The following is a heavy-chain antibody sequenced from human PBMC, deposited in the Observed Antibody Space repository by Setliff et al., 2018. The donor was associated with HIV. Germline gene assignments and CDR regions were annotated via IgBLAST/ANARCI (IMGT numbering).Heavy chain of an antibody. CDR1: GGSISTSNW. D-gene: IGHD2-21*01. J-gene: IGHJ4*02. Sequence: SLTCTVSGGSISTSNWWGWIRQTPGKGLEWIGYIYYSGSTNYNPSLKSRVTISLDTSNNQFSLRSDDTAIYYCARAYSANYRVVGHFDYWGQGTLVTVSS. CDR3: ARAYSANYRVVGHFDY. CDR2: IYYSGST. V-gene: IGHV4-28*06.